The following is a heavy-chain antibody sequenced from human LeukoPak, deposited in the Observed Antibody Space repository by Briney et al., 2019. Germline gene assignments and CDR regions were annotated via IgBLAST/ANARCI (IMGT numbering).Heavy chain of an antibody. V-gene: IGHV4-39*01. CDR3: ARHRGYYDSSGYRFDY. D-gene: IGHD3-22*01. CDR2: IYYSGST. J-gene: IGHJ4*02. CDR1: GGSISSSSYY. Sequence: SETLSLTCTVSGGSISSSSYYWGWIRQPPGKGLEWIGGIYYSGSTYYNPSLKSRVTISVDTSKNQFSLKLSSVTAADTAVYYCARHRGYYDSSGYRFDYWGQGTLVTVSS.